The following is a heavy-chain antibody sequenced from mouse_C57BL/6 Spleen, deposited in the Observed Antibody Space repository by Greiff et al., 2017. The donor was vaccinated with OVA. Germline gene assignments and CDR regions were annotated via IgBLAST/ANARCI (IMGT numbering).Heavy chain of an antibody. Sequence: VQLQQSGPELVKPGASVKISCKASGYTFTDYYMNWVKQSHGKSLEWIGDINPNNGGTSYNQKFKGKATLTVDKSSSTAYMELRSLTSEDSAVYYCARGSDYHAMDYWSQGTSGTVAS. CDR2: INPNNGGT. J-gene: IGHJ4*01. CDR1: GYTFTDYY. V-gene: IGHV1-26*01. CDR3: ARGSDYHAMDY.